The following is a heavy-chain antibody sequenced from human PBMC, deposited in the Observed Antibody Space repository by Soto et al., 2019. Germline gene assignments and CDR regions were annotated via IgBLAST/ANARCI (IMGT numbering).Heavy chain of an antibody. CDR1: GGTFSSYA. J-gene: IGHJ6*02. V-gene: IGHV1-69*01. D-gene: IGHD2-15*01. CDR3: ARATTGLVAATLFYYFGMDV. Sequence: QVQLVQSGAEVKKPGSSVKVSCKASGGTFSSYAISWVRQAPGQGLEWMGGIIPIFGTANYAQKFQGRVTITADASTSTAYMELSSLRSEDTAVYYCARATTGLVAATLFYYFGMDVWGQGTTVTVSS. CDR2: IIPIFGTA.